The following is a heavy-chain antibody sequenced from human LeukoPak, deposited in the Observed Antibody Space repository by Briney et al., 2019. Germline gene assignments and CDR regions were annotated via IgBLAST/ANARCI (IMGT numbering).Heavy chain of an antibody. Sequence: SETLSLTCTVSGGSISNYYWSWIRQPPGKGLEWIGYIYYSGSTNYNPSLKSRVTISVDTSKNQISLRLNSVTAADTAVYYCVRDGDSSGFDYWAREPWSPSPQ. CDR3: VRDGDSSGFDY. D-gene: IGHD3-22*01. CDR2: IYYSGST. V-gene: IGHV4-59*01. CDR1: GGSISNYY. J-gene: IGHJ4*02.